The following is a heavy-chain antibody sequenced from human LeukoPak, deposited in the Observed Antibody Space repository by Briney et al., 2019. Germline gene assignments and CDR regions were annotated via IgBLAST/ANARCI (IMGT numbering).Heavy chain of an antibody. CDR2: IRYNGSKK. J-gene: IGHJ6*03. V-gene: IGHV3-30*02. D-gene: IGHD5-12*01. CDR1: GFTFSSFG. CDR3: AKDTTGGYDEYYYYYLDV. Sequence: GGSLRLSCAASGFTFSSFGMHWVRQAPGKGLEWVAFIRYNGSKKYYADSVKGRFTFSRDNSKNTLYLQMNSLRAEDTAVYYCAKDTTGGYDEYYYYYLDVRGKGTTVTVSS.